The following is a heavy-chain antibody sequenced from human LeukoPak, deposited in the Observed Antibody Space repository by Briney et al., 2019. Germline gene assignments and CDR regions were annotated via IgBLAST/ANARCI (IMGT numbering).Heavy chain of an antibody. CDR3: ARANFLYCSSTTCLFDY. D-gene: IGHD2-2*01. J-gene: IGHJ4*02. CDR2: INPNSGDT. Sequence: ASVKVSCKASGYTFTDYYMHWVRQAPGQGFEWMGWINPNSGDTNYAQKFQGRVTMTRDTSISTAHMELSRLRSDDTAVCYCARANFLYCSSTTCLFDYWGQGTLVIVSS. CDR1: GYTFTDYY. V-gene: IGHV1-2*02.